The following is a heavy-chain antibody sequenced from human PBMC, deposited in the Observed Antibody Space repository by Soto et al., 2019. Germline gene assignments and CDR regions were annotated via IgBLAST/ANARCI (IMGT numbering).Heavy chain of an antibody. D-gene: IGHD3-3*01. Sequence: TCTVSGGTMSSGGYYWSWFHKPPGKGLEWIGYIYYSGSTYYNPSLKSRVTISVDTSKNQFSLKLSSVTAADTAVYYCARVHHDFWSGYYPDYWGQGTLVTVPS. CDR1: GGTMSSGGYY. J-gene: IGHJ4*02. CDR2: IYYSGST. V-gene: IGHV4-30-4*01. CDR3: ARVHHDFWSGYYPDY.